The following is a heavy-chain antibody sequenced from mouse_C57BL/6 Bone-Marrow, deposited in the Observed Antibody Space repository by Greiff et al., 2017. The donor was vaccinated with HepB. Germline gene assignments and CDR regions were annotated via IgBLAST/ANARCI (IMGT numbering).Heavy chain of an antibody. V-gene: IGHV6-3*01. Sequence: EVKLMESGGGLVQPGGSMKLSCVASGFTFSNYWMNWVRQSPEKGLEWVAQIRFKSDNYATHYAESVKGRFTISRDDSKSSVYLQMNNLRAEDTGIYYCTVLTTVVAPGYFDVWGTGTTVTVSS. D-gene: IGHD1-1*01. CDR3: TVLTTVVAPGYFDV. J-gene: IGHJ1*03. CDR1: GFTFSNYW. CDR2: IRFKSDNYAT.